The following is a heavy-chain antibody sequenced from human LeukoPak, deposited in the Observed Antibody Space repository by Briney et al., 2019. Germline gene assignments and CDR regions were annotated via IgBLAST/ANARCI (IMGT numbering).Heavy chain of an antibody. D-gene: IGHD1-26*01. CDR2: INAGNGNT. CDR1: GYTFTSYY. Sequence: VAPVKVSCKASGYTFTSYYMHWVRQAPGQGLEWMGWINAGNGNTKYSQKFQGRVTITRDTSASTAYMELSSLRSEDTAVYYCARGALRRNPVNYFDYWGQGTLVTVSS. CDR3: ARGALRRNPVNYFDY. V-gene: IGHV1-3*01. J-gene: IGHJ4*02.